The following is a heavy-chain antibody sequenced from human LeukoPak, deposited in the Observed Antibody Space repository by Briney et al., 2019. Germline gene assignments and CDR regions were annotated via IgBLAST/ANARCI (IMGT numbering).Heavy chain of an antibody. CDR3: AREASIRSGYYSSY. CDR2: IYYSGST. J-gene: IGHJ4*02. D-gene: IGHD3-3*01. V-gene: IGHV4-31*11. Sequence: SETLSLTCAVYGGSFSGYYWSWIRQHPGKGLEWIGYIYYSGSTYYNPSLKSRVTISVDTSKNQFSLKLSSVTAADTAVYYCAREASIRSGYYSSYWGQGTLVTVSS. CDR1: GGSFSGYY.